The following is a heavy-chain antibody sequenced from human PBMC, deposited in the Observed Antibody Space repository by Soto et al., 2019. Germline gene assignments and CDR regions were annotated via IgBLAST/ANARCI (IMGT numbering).Heavy chain of an antibody. CDR1: GYTFTNYG. J-gene: IGHJ6*02. CDR2: ISGYNGNT. Sequence: VKVSCKASGYTFTNYGISWVRQAPGQGLEWMGWISGYNGNTKYAQKFQGRVTMTTDTPTNTAYMELRSLRSDDTAVYYCARDREYYYDSSGNYYYHYGMDVWGQGTTVTVSS. D-gene: IGHD3-22*01. CDR3: ARDREYYYDSSGNYYYHYGMDV. V-gene: IGHV1-18*04.